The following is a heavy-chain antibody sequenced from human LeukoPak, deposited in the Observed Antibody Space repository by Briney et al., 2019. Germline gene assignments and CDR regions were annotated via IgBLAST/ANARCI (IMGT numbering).Heavy chain of an antibody. V-gene: IGHV4-34*01. CDR1: GGSFSGYY. Sequence: PSETLSLTCAVYGGSFSGYYWSWIRQPPGKGLEWIGEINHSGSTNYNPSLKSRVTISVDTSKNQFSLKLSSVTAADTAVYYCARGYDFWSGLYYYYGMDVWGQGTTVTVSS. J-gene: IGHJ6*02. CDR3: ARGYDFWSGLYYYYGMDV. D-gene: IGHD3-3*01. CDR2: INHSGST.